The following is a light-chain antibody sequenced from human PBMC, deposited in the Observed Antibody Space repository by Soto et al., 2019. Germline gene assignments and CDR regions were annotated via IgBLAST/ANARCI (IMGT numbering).Light chain of an antibody. CDR1: QSVSSN. V-gene: IGKV3-15*01. J-gene: IGKJ4*01. CDR3: QQYNNWPGLT. CDR2: GAS. Sequence: EIVMTQSPSTLSVSPWERATLSCRASQSVSSNLAWYQQKPGQAPRLLIYGASNRATGIPARFSGSGSGTEFTLTISSLQSEDFAVYYCQQYNNWPGLTFGGGTKVDIK.